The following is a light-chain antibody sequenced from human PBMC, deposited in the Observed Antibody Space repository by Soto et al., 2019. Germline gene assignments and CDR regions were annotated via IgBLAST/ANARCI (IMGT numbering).Light chain of an antibody. CDR1: QGLSSN. CDR2: AVS. Sequence: IQLTQSPSSLSASVGDRVTITCRASQGLSSNVAWHQQKPGEAPKLLIYAVSILQSGVPPRFSGGGSGTDFTLKISRVEAEDVGVYYCMQPLQSWTFGQGTKVEIK. J-gene: IGKJ1*01. V-gene: IGKV1-9*01. CDR3: MQPLQSWT.